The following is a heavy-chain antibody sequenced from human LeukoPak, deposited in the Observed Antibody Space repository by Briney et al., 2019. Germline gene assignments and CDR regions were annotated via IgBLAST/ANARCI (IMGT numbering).Heavy chain of an antibody. Sequence: PSETLSLTCAVYGGSFSGYYWSWIRQPPGKGLEWIGEINHSGSTNYNPSLKSRVTISVDTSKNQFSLKLSSVTAADTAVYHCARDQANHCSSTSCYWGKAIFDIWGQGTMVTVSS. CDR2: INHSGST. J-gene: IGHJ3*02. CDR1: GGSFSGYY. D-gene: IGHD2-2*01. CDR3: ARDQANHCSSTSCYWGKAIFDI. V-gene: IGHV4-34*01.